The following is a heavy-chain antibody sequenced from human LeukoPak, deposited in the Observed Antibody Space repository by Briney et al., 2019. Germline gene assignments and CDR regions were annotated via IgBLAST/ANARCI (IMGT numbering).Heavy chain of an antibody. CDR2: ISYDGSNK. V-gene: IGHV3-30-3*01. D-gene: IGHD5-24*01. CDR1: GFTFSSYA. J-gene: IGHJ3*02. CDR3: ARDGGYGYNFYDAFDI. Sequence: GSLRLSCAASGFTFSSYAMHWVRQAPGKGLEWVAVISYDGSNKYYADSVKGRFTISRDDSKNTLYLQMNSLRAEDTAVYYCARDGGYGYNFYDAFDIWGQGTMVTVSS.